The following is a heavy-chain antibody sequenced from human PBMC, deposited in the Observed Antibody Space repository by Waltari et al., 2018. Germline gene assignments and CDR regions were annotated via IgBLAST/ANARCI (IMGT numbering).Heavy chain of an antibody. Sequence: QVQLQQWGAGLLKPSETLSLTCAVYGGSFSGYYWSWIRQPPGKGLEWIGEINHSGSTNSNPSRKSRVTISVDTSKNQFSLKLSSVTAADTAVYYCARDRITIFGVVTFDYWGQGTLVTVSS. J-gene: IGHJ4*02. CDR2: INHSGST. CDR1: GGSFSGYY. V-gene: IGHV4-34*01. CDR3: ARDRITIFGVVTFDY. D-gene: IGHD3-3*01.